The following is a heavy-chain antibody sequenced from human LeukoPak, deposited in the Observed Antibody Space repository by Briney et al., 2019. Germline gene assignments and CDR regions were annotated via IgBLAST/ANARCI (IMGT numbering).Heavy chain of an antibody. J-gene: IGHJ4*02. CDR3: ARTTMAVAGAKRDLYFDF. CDR2: IYSGGST. V-gene: IGHV3-66*01. Sequence: PGGSLRLSCAASGFTVSSNYMSWVRQAPGKGLEWVSTIYSGGSTHYMDSVKDRFTISGDNSKNTLYLQMSSLRPEDTAVYYCARTTMAVAGAKRDLYFDFWGQGTLVTVSS. CDR1: GFTVSSNY. D-gene: IGHD6-19*01.